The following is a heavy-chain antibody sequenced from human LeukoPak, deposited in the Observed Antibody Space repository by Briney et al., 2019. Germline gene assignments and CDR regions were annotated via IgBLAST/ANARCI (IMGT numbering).Heavy chain of an antibody. CDR2: IRVSDGAR. D-gene: IGHD5-24*01. CDR3: AKEPRWESVHSLDI. J-gene: IGHJ3*02. CDR1: GFNFPTYA. Sequence: GGSLRLSCAASGFNFPTYAMQWVLQAPVKGLEWVSSIRVSDGARFYADSVKGRFTTSRDNSKNTLFLQMNSLRVEDTAVYYCAKEPRWESVHSLDIWGQGTMVTVSS. V-gene: IGHV3-23*01.